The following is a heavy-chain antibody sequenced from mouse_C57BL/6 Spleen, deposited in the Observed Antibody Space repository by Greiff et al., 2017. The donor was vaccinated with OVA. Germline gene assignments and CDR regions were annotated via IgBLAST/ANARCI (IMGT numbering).Heavy chain of an antibody. J-gene: IGHJ4*01. CDR3: ARGFGYYAMDY. Sequence: QVQLQQPGAELVKPGASVKLSCKASGYTFTSYWMHWVKQRPGRGLEWIGRIAPNSGGTKYNEKFKSKATLTVDKPSSTAYMQLSSLTSEDAAVYYCARGFGYYAMDYWGQGTSVTVSS. CDR1: GYTFTSYW. CDR2: IAPNSGGT. V-gene: IGHV1-72*01.